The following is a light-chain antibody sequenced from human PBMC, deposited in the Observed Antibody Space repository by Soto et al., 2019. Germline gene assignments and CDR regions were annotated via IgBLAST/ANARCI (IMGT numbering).Light chain of an antibody. CDR1: SSNIGSSS. J-gene: IGLJ1*01. V-gene: IGLV1-44*01. CDR3: AAWDVTLNGLYV. Sequence: QSVLTQPPSASGTPGQRVTISCSGSSSNIGSSSVNWYQQLPGTAPKLLTYNNNQWPSGVPDRFSGSKSGTSASLAISGLQSEDEADYYCAAWDVTLNGLYVFGTGTKVTVL. CDR2: NNN.